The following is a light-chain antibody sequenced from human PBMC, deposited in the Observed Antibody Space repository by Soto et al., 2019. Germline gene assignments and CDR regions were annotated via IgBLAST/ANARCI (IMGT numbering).Light chain of an antibody. Sequence: QPVLTQPPSVSGAPGQRITISCTGSSSNIGAGYPIHWYQQLPGTAPRLLIFGNTIRPSGVPARFSGSRSGLAITGLQAEDEADYYCQSYDSSLSGYVFGGGTKVTVL. CDR2: GNT. CDR3: QSYDSSLSGYV. J-gene: IGLJ1*01. CDR1: SSNIGAGYP. V-gene: IGLV1-40*01.